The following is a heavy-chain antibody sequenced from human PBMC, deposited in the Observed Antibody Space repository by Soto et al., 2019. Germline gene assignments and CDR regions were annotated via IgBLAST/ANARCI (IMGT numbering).Heavy chain of an antibody. D-gene: IGHD2-15*01. Sequence: SETLSLTCTVSGGSISSSSYYWGWIRQPPGKGLEWIGSIYYSGSTYYNPSLKSRVTISVDTSKNQFSLKLSSVTAADTAVYYCASGYCGGGSCYGEAFDIWGQGTMVTVSS. J-gene: IGHJ3*02. CDR1: GGSISSSSYY. V-gene: IGHV4-39*01. CDR2: IYYSGST. CDR3: ASGYCGGGSCYGEAFDI.